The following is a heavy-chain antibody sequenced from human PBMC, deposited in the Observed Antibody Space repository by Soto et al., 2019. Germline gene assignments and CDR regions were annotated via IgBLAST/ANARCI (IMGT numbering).Heavy chain of an antibody. CDR1: GDTFGSYA. D-gene: IGHD2-2*01. V-gene: IGHV1-69*01. CDR3: ARSQGSSTSLAIYYYYYYGMDV. J-gene: IGHJ6*02. Sequence: QVQLVQSGAEVKKPGSSVKVSCKASGDTFGSYAISWVRQAPAQGLEWMGGIIPIPGTANYAQKFQRRVTIAADESQSTAYNELSSMRAEDTAVYYVARSQGSSTSLAIYYYYYYGMDVWGQGTTVTVSS. CDR2: IIPIPGTA.